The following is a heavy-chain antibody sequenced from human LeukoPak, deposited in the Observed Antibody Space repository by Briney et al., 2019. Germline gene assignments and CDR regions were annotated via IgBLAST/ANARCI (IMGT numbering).Heavy chain of an antibody. CDR1: GFTVSSNY. V-gene: IGHV3-53*01. CDR2: IYSGGST. CDR3: AREGYDGSSGYYYQRKYYFDY. J-gene: IGHJ4*02. D-gene: IGHD3-22*01. Sequence: PGGSLRLSCAASGFTVSSNYMSWVRQAPGKGLEWVSVIYSGGSTYYADSVKGRFTISRDNSKNTLYLQMNSLRAEDTAVYYCAREGYDGSSGYYYQRKYYFDYWGQGTLVTVSS.